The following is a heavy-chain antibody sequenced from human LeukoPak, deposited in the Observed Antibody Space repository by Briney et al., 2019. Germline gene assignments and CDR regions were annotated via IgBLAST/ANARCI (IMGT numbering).Heavy chain of an antibody. Sequence: SETLSLTCNVSGGSISTTTNSWGWAWIRQRPTKGLEWIGSIYYGGSPYYTSSLKSRVTISVDTSKNQFSLKLASLTAADTAVYYCARDHGQLWLPVFDYWGQGTLVTVSS. CDR2: IYYGGSP. CDR3: ARDHGQLWLPVFDY. D-gene: IGHD5-18*01. CDR1: GGSISTTTNS. V-gene: IGHV4-39*02. J-gene: IGHJ4*02.